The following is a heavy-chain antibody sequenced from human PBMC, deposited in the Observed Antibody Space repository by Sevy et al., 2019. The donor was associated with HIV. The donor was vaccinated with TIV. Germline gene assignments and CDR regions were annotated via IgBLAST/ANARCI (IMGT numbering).Heavy chain of an antibody. CDR2: IHYTGTT. J-gene: IGHJ3*01. CDR3: ARGVGGPGVMITFGGVKYGFDF. V-gene: IGHV4-30-4*01. Sequence: SETLSLTCTVSGGSTSTTDYYWTWIRQPPGKGLEWIGYIHYTGTTYYNPSLKSRVSRISVDTSRNQFSLKLSAVTAAETAVYYCARGVGGPGVMITFGGVKYGFDFWGQGRMVTVSS. CDR1: GGSTSTTDYY. D-gene: IGHD3-16*01.